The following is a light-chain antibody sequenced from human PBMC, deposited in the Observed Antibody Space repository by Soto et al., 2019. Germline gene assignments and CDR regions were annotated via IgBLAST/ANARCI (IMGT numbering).Light chain of an antibody. Sequence: ETVLTQSPGTLSLSPGERATLSRTASQNVSSSYLAWYQQKPGQAPRLLIYGASSRATGTPDRFSGSGSGTDFTLTISRLEPEDFAVYYCHQYGSSPSTFGQGTKV. V-gene: IGKV3-20*01. CDR1: QNVSSSY. CDR3: HQYGSSPST. J-gene: IGKJ1*01. CDR2: GAS.